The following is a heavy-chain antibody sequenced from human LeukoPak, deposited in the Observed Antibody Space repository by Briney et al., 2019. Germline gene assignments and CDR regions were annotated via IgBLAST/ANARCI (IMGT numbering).Heavy chain of an antibody. Sequence: GSLRLSCAASGFTFSSYSMNWVRQAPGKGLEWVSSISSSSSYIYYADSVKGRFTISRDNSKNTLYLQMNSLRAEDTAVYYCAGYYYDSSGYYYYYYGMDVWGQGTTVTVSS. CDR1: GFTFSSYS. D-gene: IGHD3-22*01. CDR3: AGYYYDSSGYYYYYYGMDV. V-gene: IGHV3-21*04. CDR2: ISSSSSYI. J-gene: IGHJ6*02.